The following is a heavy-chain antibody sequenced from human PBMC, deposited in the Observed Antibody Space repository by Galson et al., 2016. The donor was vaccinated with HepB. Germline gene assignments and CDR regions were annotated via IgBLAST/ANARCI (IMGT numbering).Heavy chain of an antibody. J-gene: IGHJ6*04. D-gene: IGHD6-25*01. V-gene: IGHV4-59*05. CDR3: AKLNSQRPNYYFRDV. CDR1: GFTFSSYSMN. CDR2: LYYYGSP. Sequence: LRLSCAASGFTFSSYSMNWVRQAPGKGLEWIGSLYYYGSPFYNPSLRSRVTISVDKSKNQFSLRLNSVTAADTAVYYCAKLNSQRPNYYFRDVWGEGTAVTVSS.